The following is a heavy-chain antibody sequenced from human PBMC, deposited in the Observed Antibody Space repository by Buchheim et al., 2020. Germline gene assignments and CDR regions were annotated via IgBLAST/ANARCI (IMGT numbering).Heavy chain of an antibody. D-gene: IGHD3-16*01. V-gene: IGHV4-59*01. CDR1: GGSISSYY. CDR3: ARESYDYVWGSSIDY. Sequence: QVQLQESGPGLVKPSETLSLTCTVSGGSISSYYWSWIRQPPGKGLEWIGYIYYSGSTNYNPSLKSRVTISVDTSKNQFSLKLSSVTAADTAVYYCARESYDYVWGSSIDYWGQGTL. J-gene: IGHJ4*02. CDR2: IYYSGST.